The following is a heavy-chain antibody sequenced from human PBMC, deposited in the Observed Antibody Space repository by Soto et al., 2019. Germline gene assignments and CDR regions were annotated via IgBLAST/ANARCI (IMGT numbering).Heavy chain of an antibody. CDR2: ISYDRSNK. Sequence: GGSLRLSCAASGFTFSSYAMHWVRQAPGKGLEWVAVISYDRSNKYYADSVKGRFTISRDNSKNTLYLQMNSLRAEDTAVYYCARTESSGYPDDAFDIWGQGTMVTVSS. CDR3: ARTESSGYPDDAFDI. D-gene: IGHD3-22*01. J-gene: IGHJ3*02. V-gene: IGHV3-30*04. CDR1: GFTFSSYA.